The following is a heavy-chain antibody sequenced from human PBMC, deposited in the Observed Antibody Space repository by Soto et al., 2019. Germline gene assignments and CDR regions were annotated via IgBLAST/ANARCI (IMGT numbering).Heavy chain of an antibody. J-gene: IGHJ2*01. V-gene: IGHV3-30-3*01. CDR2: ISYDGSNK. CDR1: GGSCSSYA. Sequence: PEGSLRGSCVAPGGSCSSYAKHWVRQAPGKGLEWVAVISYDGSNKYYADSVKGRLTISRDNSKNTLYLQMNSLRAEDTAVYYCARGVSAGTASYGWYFDLWGRGTQVTVSS. D-gene: IGHD6-13*01. CDR3: ARGVSAGTASYGWYFDL.